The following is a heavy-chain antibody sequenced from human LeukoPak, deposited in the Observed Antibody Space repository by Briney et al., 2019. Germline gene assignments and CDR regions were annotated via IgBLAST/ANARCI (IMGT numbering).Heavy chain of an antibody. CDR1: GFLFKLFA. CDR2: ISYDGSNK. D-gene: IGHD3-22*01. J-gene: IGHJ4*02. CDR3: AKGPPPANYFDSSGYYGALAH. Sequence: PGGSLRLSCVGSGFLFKLFAVGWVRQAPGKGLEWVAVISYDGSNKYYVDSVKGRFTISRDNSKNTLYLQMNSLRAEDTAVYYCAKGPPPANYFDSSGYYGALAHWGQGTLVTVSS. V-gene: IGHV3-30*18.